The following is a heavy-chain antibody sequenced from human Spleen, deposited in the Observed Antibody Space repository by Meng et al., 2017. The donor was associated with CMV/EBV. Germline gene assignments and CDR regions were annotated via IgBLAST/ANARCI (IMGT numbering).Heavy chain of an antibody. CDR2: ISSSSSYI. J-gene: IGHJ6*02. CDR1: GFTFSSYS. Sequence: GGSLRLSCAASGFTFSSYSMNWVRQAPGKGLEWVSSISSSSSYIYYADSVKGRFTISRDNAKNTLYLQMNSLRAEDTAVYYCARDERTYYDFWSGYYTGDYYYGMDVWGQGTTVTVSS. CDR3: ARDERTYYDFWSGYYTGDYYYGMDV. D-gene: IGHD3-3*01. V-gene: IGHV3-21*01.